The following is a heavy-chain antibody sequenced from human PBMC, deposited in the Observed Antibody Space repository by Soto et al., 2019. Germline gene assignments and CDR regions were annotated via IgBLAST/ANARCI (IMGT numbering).Heavy chain of an antibody. J-gene: IGHJ5*02. V-gene: IGHV4-34*01. CDR1: AGSLRGYY. CDR3: ARVPIDTYMIYWSDP. Sequence: SETLSLPCAVYAGSLRGYYFSRTRQPPGKGLEWIGEINHSGSTNYNPSLKSRVTISVDTSKNQFSLKLSSVTAADTAVYYCARVPIDTYMIYWSDPWGQGTLVTVS. D-gene: IGHD3-16*01. CDR2: INHSGST.